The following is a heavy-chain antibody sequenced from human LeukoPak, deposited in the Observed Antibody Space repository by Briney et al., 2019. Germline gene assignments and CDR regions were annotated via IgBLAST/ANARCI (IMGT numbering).Heavy chain of an antibody. CDR2: INPQSDIT. Sequence: TPLKVSCKTSVYTFTKYLIHWVRHAPRQGLERRGTINPQSDITNYTQRFQGRITPTEDTPTSTVYMELSSLTSEDTAVYYCARPSYCVADNCGYWLDPWGPGTLVTVSS. J-gene: IGHJ5*02. D-gene: IGHD2-21*01. CDR3: ARPSYCVADNCGYWLDP. V-gene: IGHV1-46*01. CDR1: VYTFTKYL.